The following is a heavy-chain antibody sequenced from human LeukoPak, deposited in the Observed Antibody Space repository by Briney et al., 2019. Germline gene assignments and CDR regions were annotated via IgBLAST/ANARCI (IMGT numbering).Heavy chain of an antibody. CDR3: ARSSGWKYNIDY. CDR1: GYTFNGYY. J-gene: IGHJ4*02. V-gene: IGHV1-2*02. Sequence: ASVKVSCKASGYTFNGYYKHWVRQAPGQGLEWMRWINPNSGGTNYAQKSQGRVTMTRDTSISTAYMELSRLRSDDTAMYYCARSSGWKYNIDYWGQGTLVTVSS. CDR2: INPNSGGT. D-gene: IGHD6-19*01.